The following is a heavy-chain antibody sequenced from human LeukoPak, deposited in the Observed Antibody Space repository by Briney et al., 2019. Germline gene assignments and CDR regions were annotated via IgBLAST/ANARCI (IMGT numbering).Heavy chain of an antibody. J-gene: IGHJ4*02. CDR3: ARGTPIDY. Sequence: PSETLSLTCTVPASISSSRYYCGWIRQPPGKGLEWIGSIDYSGSTSYNVSLKSRVTISIDTSKNQFSLKLSSVTAADTAVYYCARGTPIDYWGQGTLVTVSS. CDR1: ASISSSRYY. V-gene: IGHV4-39*07. CDR2: IDYSGST.